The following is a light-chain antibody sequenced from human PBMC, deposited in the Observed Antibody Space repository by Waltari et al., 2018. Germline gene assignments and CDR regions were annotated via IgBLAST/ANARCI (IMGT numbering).Light chain of an antibody. CDR3: AAWDDSLNGV. J-gene: IGLJ3*02. CDR2: SNN. Sequence: QSVLTRPPSASGAPGQRVTISCFGSSTNIGTKTVTWYQQLPGTAPKLLIYSNNPRPSGVPDRFSGSKSGTSASLAISGLQSEDEADYYCAAWDDSLNGVFGGGTKLTVL. CDR1: STNIGTKT. V-gene: IGLV1-44*01.